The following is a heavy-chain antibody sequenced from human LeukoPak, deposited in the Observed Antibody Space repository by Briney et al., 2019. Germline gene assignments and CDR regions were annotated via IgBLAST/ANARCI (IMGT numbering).Heavy chain of an antibody. CDR1: GYTFTGYY. CDR2: INPNSGGT. Sequence: WASVKVSCKASGYTFTGYYIHWVRQAPGQGLEWMGWINPNSGGTNYAQKFQGRVTMTRDTSISTAYMELSRLRSDDTAVYYCAREPYGSGSYYSYYYYGMDVWGQGTTVTVSS. CDR3: AREPYGSGSYYSYYYYGMDV. V-gene: IGHV1-2*02. D-gene: IGHD3-10*01. J-gene: IGHJ6*02.